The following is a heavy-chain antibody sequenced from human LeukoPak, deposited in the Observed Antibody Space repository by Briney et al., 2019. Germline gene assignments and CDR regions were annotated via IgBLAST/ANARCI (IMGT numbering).Heavy chain of an antibody. J-gene: IGHJ4*02. CDR2: INHSGYT. Sequence: PSETLSLTCAVSGVHFSNYYWSWVRQSPTKGLEWIGEINHSGYTNYNPSLKSRVTISIDTSKNQFSLMLTSVTAADTAVYYCTRAVAGHPDWGQGTLVTVSS. V-gene: IGHV4-34*01. D-gene: IGHD6-19*01. CDR1: GVHFSNYY. CDR3: TRAVAGHPD.